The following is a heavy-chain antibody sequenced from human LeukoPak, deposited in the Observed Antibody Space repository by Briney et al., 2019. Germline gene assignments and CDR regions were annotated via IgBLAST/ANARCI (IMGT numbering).Heavy chain of an antibody. CDR3: ARSSGGDTTFDY. V-gene: IGHV4-38-2*02. CDR1: GYSISSGYY. D-gene: IGHD4-17*01. Sequence: PSETLSLTCTVSGYSISSGYYWGWIRQPPGKGLEWIGSIYHSGNTYYNPSLKSRVTISVDTSKNQFSLKLSSVTAADTAVYYCARSSGGDTTFDYWGQGTLVTVSS. J-gene: IGHJ4*02. CDR2: IYHSGNT.